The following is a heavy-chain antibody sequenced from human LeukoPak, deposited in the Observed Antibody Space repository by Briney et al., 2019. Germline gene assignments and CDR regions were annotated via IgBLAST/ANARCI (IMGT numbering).Heavy chain of an antibody. D-gene: IGHD2-15*01. V-gene: IGHV1-18*04. J-gene: IGHJ4*02. CDR3: ARVFWSGGSIRRDY. Sequence: ASVKVSCKASGYIFTDYYMHWVRQAPGQGLEWMGWISAYNGNTNYAQKLQGRVTMTTDTSTSTAYMVLRSLRSDDTAVYYCARVFWSGGSIRRDYWGQGTLVTVSS. CDR2: ISAYNGNT. CDR1: GYIFTDYY.